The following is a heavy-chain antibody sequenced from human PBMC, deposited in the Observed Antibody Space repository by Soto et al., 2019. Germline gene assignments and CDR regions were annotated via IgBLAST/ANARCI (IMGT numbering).Heavy chain of an antibody. D-gene: IGHD3-3*01. Sequence: QVQLVESGGGLVKPGGSLSLSCAASGFIFSDYYITWIRQAPGKGLEWLSCSSNRDRSTYYADSVKDRFVVSKDNAKNLVYLQMNSLRAEDTAVYFCARAWKIEKFGVISMSKGLDVWGQGTTVTVSS. CDR3: ARAWKIEKFGVISMSKGLDV. CDR1: GFIFSDYY. CDR2: SSNRDRST. J-gene: IGHJ6*02. V-gene: IGHV3-11*01.